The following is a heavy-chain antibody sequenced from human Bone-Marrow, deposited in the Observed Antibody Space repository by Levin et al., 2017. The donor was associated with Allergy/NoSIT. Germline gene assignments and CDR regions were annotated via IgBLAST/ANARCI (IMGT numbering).Heavy chain of an antibody. D-gene: IGHD2-21*01. Sequence: GESLKISCAVSGFPFSNYGIHWVRQTPGKGLEWVALISFDGTQEYYADSVKGRFTVSRDNSKNTVFLQMNSLRAEDTAIYYCARDRGPTRLDYWGQGTLVTVSS. V-gene: IGHV3-33*05. J-gene: IGHJ4*02. CDR3: ARDRGPTRLDY. CDR1: GFPFSNYG. CDR2: ISFDGTQE.